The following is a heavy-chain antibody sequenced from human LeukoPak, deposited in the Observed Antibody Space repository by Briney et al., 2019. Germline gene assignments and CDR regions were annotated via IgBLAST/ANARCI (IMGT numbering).Heavy chain of an antibody. D-gene: IGHD3-9*01. Sequence: PGGSLRLSCAASGFTFSSYGMHWVRQAPGKGLEWVSYISSSGSTIYYADSVKGRFTISRDNAKNSLYLQMNSLRAEDTAVYYCARGGDDSTFGKPTISFDYWGQGTLVTVSS. CDR1: GFTFSSYG. CDR2: ISSSGSTI. V-gene: IGHV3-48*04. CDR3: ARGGDDSTFGKPTISFDY. J-gene: IGHJ4*02.